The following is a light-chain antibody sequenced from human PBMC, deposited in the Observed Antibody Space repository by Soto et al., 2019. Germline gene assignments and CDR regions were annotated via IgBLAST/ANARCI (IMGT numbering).Light chain of an antibody. CDR3: QQYGSSPWT. CDR1: QSVSSSY. CDR2: GAS. V-gene: IGKV3-20*01. J-gene: IGKJ1*01. Sequence: EIVLTQSPGTLSLSPGERATLSCRASQSVSSSYLAWYHQKLGQAPRPLIYGASSRAIGIPDRFSGSGSGTDFTLTISRLEPEDFAVYYCQQYGSSPWTFGQGTKVEIK.